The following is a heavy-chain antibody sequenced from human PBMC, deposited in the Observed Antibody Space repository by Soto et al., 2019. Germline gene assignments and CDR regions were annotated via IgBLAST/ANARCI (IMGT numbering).Heavy chain of an antibody. V-gene: IGHV4-31*03. CDR3: ARDRGYGTGSYYLYCYYGMDV. D-gene: IGHD3-10*01. Sequence: QVQLQESGPGLVKPSQTLSLTCPVSGGSISSGGYYWSWIRQHPGKGLEWIGYIYYSGSTYYNPSLKSRVTISVDTSKNQFSPKLSSVTAADTAVYYCARDRGYGTGSYYLYCYYGMDVWGQGTTVTVSS. J-gene: IGHJ6*02. CDR2: IYYSGST. CDR1: GGSISSGGYY.